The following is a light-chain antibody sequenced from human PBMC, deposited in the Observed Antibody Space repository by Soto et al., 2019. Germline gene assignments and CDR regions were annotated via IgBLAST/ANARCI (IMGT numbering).Light chain of an antibody. CDR2: EVT. CDR3: SSHTSGSTRV. V-gene: IGLV2-14*01. Sequence: QSALTQPASVSGSPGQSIAISCTGTSSDVGGYDYVSWYQQHPDKAPKLMNYEVTKRPSGVSNRFSGSKSGNTASLTISGLQPEDEADYYCSSHTSGSTRVFGSGT. J-gene: IGLJ1*01. CDR1: SSDVGGYDY.